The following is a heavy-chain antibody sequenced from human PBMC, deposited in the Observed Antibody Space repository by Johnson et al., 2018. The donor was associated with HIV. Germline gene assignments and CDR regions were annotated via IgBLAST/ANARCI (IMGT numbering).Heavy chain of an antibody. CDR2: IWYDGSNK. J-gene: IGHJ3*02. D-gene: IGHD3-10*01. CDR1: GFTFSSYG. V-gene: IGHV3-33*01. CDR3: AREGKDAFDI. Sequence: QVQLVESGGGVVQPGRSLRLSCAASGFTFSSYGMHWVRQAPGKGLEWVAVIWYDGSNKNYADSVKGRFTISRDNSKNTLYLQMNSLRAEDTAVYYCAREGKDAFDIWGQGTMVTVSS.